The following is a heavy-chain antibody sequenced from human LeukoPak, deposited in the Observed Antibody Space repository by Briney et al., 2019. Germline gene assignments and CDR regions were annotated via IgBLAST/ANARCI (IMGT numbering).Heavy chain of an antibody. Sequence: GGSLRLSCAASGLTFSDYYMSWIRQAPGKGLEWISYISSSGSTIYYADSVKGRFTISRDNAKNSLYLQMNSLRAEDTAVYYCAGALAAAGSRGWFDPWGQGTLVTVSS. CDR1: GLTFSDYY. J-gene: IGHJ5*02. V-gene: IGHV3-11*04. D-gene: IGHD6-13*01. CDR2: ISSSGSTI. CDR3: AGALAAAGSRGWFDP.